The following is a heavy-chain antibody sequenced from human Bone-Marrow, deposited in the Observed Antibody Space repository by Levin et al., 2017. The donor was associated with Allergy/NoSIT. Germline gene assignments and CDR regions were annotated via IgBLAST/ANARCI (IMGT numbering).Heavy chain of an antibody. J-gene: IGHJ4*02. CDR1: GGSMNSGNFH. CDR3: ARSHTIMVFDY. CDR2: FSPSGST. V-gene: IGHV4-61*02. D-gene: IGHD5-24*01. Sequence: LRLSCTVSGGSMNSGNFHWNWIRQPAGKGLQWIGRFSPSGSTKYNPSLRSRVTISVDTSKNQFSLKVRSVTAADTAVYYCARSHTIMVFDYWGQGTLVPVSS.